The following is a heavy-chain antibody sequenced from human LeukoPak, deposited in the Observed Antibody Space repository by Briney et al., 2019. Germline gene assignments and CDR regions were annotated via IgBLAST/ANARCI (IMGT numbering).Heavy chain of an antibody. CDR2: INHSGST. CDR3: ARGRYGDYERYFDY. J-gene: IGHJ4*02. V-gene: IGHV4-34*01. CDR1: GGSFRGYY. Sequence: SETLSLTCAVYGGSFRGYYWSWIRQPPGKGPEWIGEINHSGSTNYNPSLKSRVTISVDTSKNQFSLKLSSVTAADTAVYSCARGRYGDYERYFDYWGQGTLVTVSS. D-gene: IGHD4-17*01.